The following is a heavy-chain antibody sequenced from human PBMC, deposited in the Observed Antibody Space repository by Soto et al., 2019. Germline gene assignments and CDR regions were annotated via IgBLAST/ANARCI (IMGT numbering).Heavy chain of an antibody. CDR1: GYTFTSYD. Sequence: QVQLVQSGAEVKKPGASVKVSCKASGYTFTSYDINWVRQATGQGLEWMGWMNPNSGNTGYAQKFQGRVTMTRNTSISTAYMELSCLRSVDTAVYYCARGLVGEAVAGTENDYWVQGTLVTVSS. J-gene: IGHJ4*02. D-gene: IGHD6-19*01. CDR3: ARGLVGEAVAGTENDY. V-gene: IGHV1-8*01. CDR2: MNPNSGNT.